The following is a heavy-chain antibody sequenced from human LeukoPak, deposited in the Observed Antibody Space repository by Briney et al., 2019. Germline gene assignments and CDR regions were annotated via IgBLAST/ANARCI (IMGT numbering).Heavy chain of an antibody. V-gene: IGHV1-46*01. J-gene: IGHJ4*02. CDR1: GYTFTRYY. CDR2: INPSGGST. D-gene: IGHD5-18*01. CDR3: ARVGYSYGDLDY. Sequence: GASVKVSCKASGYTFTRYYMHWVRQAPGQGLEWMGIINPSGGSTSYAQKFQGRVTMTRDTSTSTVYMELSSLRSEDTAVYYCARVGYSYGDLDYWGQGTLVTVSS.